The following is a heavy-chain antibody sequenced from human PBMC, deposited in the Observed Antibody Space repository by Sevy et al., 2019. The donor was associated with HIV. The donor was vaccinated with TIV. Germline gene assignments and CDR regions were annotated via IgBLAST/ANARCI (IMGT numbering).Heavy chain of an antibody. V-gene: IGHV3-30*02. CDR3: AKTRMAVVVPAAMLYGMDV. J-gene: IGHJ6*02. Sequence: GSLRLSCAASGFTFSSYGMHWVRQAPGKGLEWVAFIRYDGSNKYYADSVKGRFTISRDNSKNTLYLQMNSLGAGDTAVYYCAKTRMAVVVPAAMLYGMDVWGQGTTVTVSS. D-gene: IGHD2-2*01. CDR1: GFTFSSYG. CDR2: IRYDGSNK.